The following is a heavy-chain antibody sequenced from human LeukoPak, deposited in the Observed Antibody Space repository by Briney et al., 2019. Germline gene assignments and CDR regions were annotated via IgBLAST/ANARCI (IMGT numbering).Heavy chain of an antibody. CDR3: ARADFIDAGPYLIGP. D-gene: IGHD3-3*01. J-gene: IGHJ5*02. CDR2: INTKSGRT. V-gene: IGHV1-2*02. Sequence: ASVKVSCKTSGYSFTDYCIHWVRQAPGQGLEWMGWINTKSGRTGSARKFQGRVTMTRDPSITTVYMDMAWLTSDDTAIYFCARADFIDAGPYLIGPWGQGTLVTVSS. CDR1: GYSFTDYC.